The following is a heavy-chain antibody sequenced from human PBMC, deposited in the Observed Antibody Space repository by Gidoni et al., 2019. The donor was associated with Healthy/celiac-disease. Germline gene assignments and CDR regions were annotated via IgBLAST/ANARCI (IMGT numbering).Heavy chain of an antibody. V-gene: IGHV4-59*01. CDR3: ARSTAYCGGDCYWGSQEYYFDY. J-gene: IGHJ4*02. CDR2: IYYSGST. D-gene: IGHD2-21*02. CDR1: GGSISSYY. Sequence: QVQLQESGPGLVKPSETLSLTCTVSGGSISSYYWSWIRQPPGKGLEWIGYIYYSGSTNYNPSLKSRGTISVDTSKNQFSLKLSSVTAADTAVYYCARSTAYCGGDCYWGSQEYYFDYWGQGTLVTVSS.